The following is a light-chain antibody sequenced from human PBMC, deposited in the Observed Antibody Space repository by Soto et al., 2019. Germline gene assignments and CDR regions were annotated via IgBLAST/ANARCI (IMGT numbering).Light chain of an antibody. Sequence: DIQMTQSPSTLSASVGDRVTITCRASQSVSMWLAWYQQKPGKAPRLLIYDASNLESGVPSRFSGSGSRTEFTLTITSLQPGDAATYYCQQYNTYLTWTFGQGTKVDIK. CDR2: DAS. CDR3: QQYNTYLTWT. J-gene: IGKJ1*01. V-gene: IGKV1-5*01. CDR1: QSVSMW.